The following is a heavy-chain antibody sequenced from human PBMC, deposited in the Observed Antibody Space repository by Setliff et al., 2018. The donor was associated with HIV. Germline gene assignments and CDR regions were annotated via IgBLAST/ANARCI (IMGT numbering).Heavy chain of an antibody. J-gene: IGHJ4*02. CDR3: VRRVSHGSQPSYFDY. D-gene: IGHD3-10*01. CDR2: IYHSGFT. CDR1: GGSISSNW. V-gene: IGHV4-4*02. Sequence: PSETLSLTCAVSGGSISSNWWSWVRQSPGKGLEWIGSIYHSGFTIYNPSLKSRVTLSLDTSKNQFSLKLSSVTAADTAVYFCVRRVSHGSQPSYFDYWGQGTLVTVSS.